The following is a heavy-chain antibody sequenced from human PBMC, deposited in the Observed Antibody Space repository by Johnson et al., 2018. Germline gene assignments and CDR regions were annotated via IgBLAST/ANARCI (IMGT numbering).Heavy chain of an antibody. V-gene: IGHV3-74*02. Sequence: EVQLVETGGGSVQPGGSLRLSCAASGFTFSGYWMHWVRQSPGEGLVWVSRINSDGSSTSYADSVKGRFTISRDNAKNTLDLQRNSLRAEDTAVYYGVRNYPFEMWGQGTMVTVSS. J-gene: IGHJ3*02. CDR1: GFTFSGYW. CDR3: VRNYPFEM. CDR2: INSDGSST. D-gene: IGHD3-10*01.